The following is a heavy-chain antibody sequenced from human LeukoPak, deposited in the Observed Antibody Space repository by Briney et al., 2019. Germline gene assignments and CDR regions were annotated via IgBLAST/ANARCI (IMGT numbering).Heavy chain of an antibody. CDR3: ARGRFLEWLLPFDY. V-gene: IGHV1-18*01. CDR1: GYTFTTYG. Sequence: GASVKVSCKASGYTFTTYGISWVRQAPGQGLEWMGWISAYNGNTNYAQKFQGRVTMTTDTSTTTAYMELRSLRADDTAVYYCARGRFLEWLLPFDYWGQGTLVTVSS. D-gene: IGHD3-3*01. CDR2: ISAYNGNT. J-gene: IGHJ4*02.